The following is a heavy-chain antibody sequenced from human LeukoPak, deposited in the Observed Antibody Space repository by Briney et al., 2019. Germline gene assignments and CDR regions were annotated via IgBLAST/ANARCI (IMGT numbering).Heavy chain of an antibody. CDR3: ARAGQVITMIVVLDAFDI. J-gene: IGHJ3*02. CDR1: GFTCSSYE. CDR2: ISSGGTNI. V-gene: IGHV3-48*03. Sequence: PGVSLRRSCAASGFTCSSYEMDWVRPAPGKGLEWLSYISSGGTNIYYADSVNGRLTISRINARSSLSLQMNTMRAEDTAVHYCARAGQVITMIVVLDAFDIWGQGTMVTVSS. D-gene: IGHD3-22*01.